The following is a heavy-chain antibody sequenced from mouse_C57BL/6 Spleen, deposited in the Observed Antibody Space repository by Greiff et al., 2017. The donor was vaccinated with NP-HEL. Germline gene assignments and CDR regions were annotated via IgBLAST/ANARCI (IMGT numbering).Heavy chain of an antibody. Sequence: QVHLQQSGAELVRPGSSVKLSCKASGYTFTSYWMHWVKQRPIQGLEWIGNIDPSDSETHYNQKFKDKATLTVDKSSSTAYMQLSSLTSEDSAVYYCARSGYSNDYYAMDYWGQGTSVTVSS. D-gene: IGHD2-5*01. J-gene: IGHJ4*01. V-gene: IGHV1-52*01. CDR2: IDPSDSET. CDR1: GYTFTSYW. CDR3: ARSGYSNDYYAMDY.